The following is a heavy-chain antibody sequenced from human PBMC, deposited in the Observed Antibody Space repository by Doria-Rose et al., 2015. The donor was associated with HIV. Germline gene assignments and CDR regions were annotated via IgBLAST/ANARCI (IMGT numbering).Heavy chain of an antibody. CDR3: ARIKSSRWYHKYYFDF. D-gene: IGHD6-13*01. CDR2: ICSDDER. Sequence: QITLKESSPVLVKPTETLTLTCTVSGVSLSSPGMGVSWIRQPPGKALEWLAHICSDDERSYKSSLKSRLTISRGTSKSQVVLTITDMDPVDTATYYCARIKSSRWYHKYYFDFWGQGTLVIVSA. J-gene: IGHJ4*02. V-gene: IGHV2-26*01. CDR1: GVSLSSPGMG.